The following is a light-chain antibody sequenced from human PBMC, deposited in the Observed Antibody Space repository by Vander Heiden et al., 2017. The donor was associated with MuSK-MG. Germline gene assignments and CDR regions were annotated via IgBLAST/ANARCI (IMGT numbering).Light chain of an antibody. CDR3: QSYDSSLSGWV. CDR1: SSNIGAGYD. Sequence: FVLTQPPSVSGAPGQRVTISCTGSSSNIGAGYDVHWYQQLPGTAPKLLIYGNSNRPSGVPDRFSGSKSGTSASLAITGLQAEDEADYYCQSYDSSLSGWVFGGGTKLTVL. V-gene: IGLV1-40*01. J-gene: IGLJ3*02. CDR2: GNS.